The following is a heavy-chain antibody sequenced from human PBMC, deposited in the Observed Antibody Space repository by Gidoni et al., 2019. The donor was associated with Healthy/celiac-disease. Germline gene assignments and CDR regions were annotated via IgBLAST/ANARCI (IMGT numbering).Heavy chain of an antibody. CDR3: ARGGIFGVVIPHNWFDP. J-gene: IGHJ5*02. CDR2: INHSGST. CDR1: GGSFSGYY. V-gene: IGHV4-34*01. D-gene: IGHD3-3*01. Sequence: QVQLQQWGAGLLKPSETLSRTCAVYGGSFSGYYWSWIRQPPGKGLEWIGEINHSGSTNYNPSLKSRVTISVDTSKNQFSLKLSSVTAADTAVYYCARGGIFGVVIPHNWFDPWGQGTLVTVSS.